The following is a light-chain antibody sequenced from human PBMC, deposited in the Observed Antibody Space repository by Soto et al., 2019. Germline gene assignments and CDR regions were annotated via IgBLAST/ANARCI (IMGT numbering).Light chain of an antibody. CDR2: EVN. CDR1: SSDVGRYNY. Sequence: QSVLTQPPSASGSPGQSVTISCTGTSSDVGRYNYVSWYQQHPGKAPKLMISEVNKRASGVPDRFSGSKSGNTASLTVSGLQAADEADYYCSSYAGTPFVFGTGTKVTVL. J-gene: IGLJ1*01. CDR3: SSYAGTPFV. V-gene: IGLV2-8*01.